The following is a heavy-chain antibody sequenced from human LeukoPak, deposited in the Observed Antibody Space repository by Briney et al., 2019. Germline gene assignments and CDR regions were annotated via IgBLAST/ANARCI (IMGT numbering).Heavy chain of an antibody. J-gene: IGHJ4*02. V-gene: IGHV3-30*18. CDR1: GFTFSRYD. CDR3: AKDETYGSGSYYIV. Sequence: GGSLRLSCGASGFTFSRYDMHWVRRAPGKALEGVAGIRYDGRHTYHADSVKGRFTISRDNSKNTLYLQMNSLRAEDTAVYYCAKDETYGSGSYYIVWGQGTLVTVSS. D-gene: IGHD3-10*01. CDR2: IRYDGRHT.